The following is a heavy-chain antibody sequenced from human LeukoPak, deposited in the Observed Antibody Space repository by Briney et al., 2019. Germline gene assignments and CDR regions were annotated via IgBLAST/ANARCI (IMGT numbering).Heavy chain of an antibody. CDR3: AREVAAGDVNWFDP. CDR1: GFIFNIYW. V-gene: IGHV3-7*01. Sequence: GGSLRLSCTPSGFIFNIYWMIWLRHAPGKGLEWVANIKQDGSEKYFVDSVKGRFTISRDNTKNSLYLQMNSLRAEDTAMYYCAREVAAGDVNWFDPWGQGTLVTVSS. D-gene: IGHD6-13*01. J-gene: IGHJ5*02. CDR2: IKQDGSEK.